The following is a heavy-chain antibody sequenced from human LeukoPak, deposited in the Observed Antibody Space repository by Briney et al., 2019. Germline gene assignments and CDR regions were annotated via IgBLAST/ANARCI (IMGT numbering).Heavy chain of an antibody. CDR3: ARDRGSRWFGPIDY. D-gene: IGHD6-13*01. CDR2: IWNDGGNT. V-gene: IGHV3-33*01. Sequence: GGSLRLSCAASGFTFSSHGMHWVRQAPGKGLEWVAVIWNDGGNTYHADSVKGRFTISRDNSKNTLYLQMNGPRAEDTAVYYCARDRGSRWFGPIDYWGQGTLVTVSS. CDR1: GFTFSSHG. J-gene: IGHJ4*02.